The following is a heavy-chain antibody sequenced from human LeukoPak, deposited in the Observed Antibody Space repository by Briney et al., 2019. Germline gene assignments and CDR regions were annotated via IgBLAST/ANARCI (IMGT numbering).Heavy chain of an antibody. J-gene: IGHJ4*02. V-gene: IGHV5-51*01. D-gene: IGHD4-17*01. CDR1: GYNFTAYW. CDR2: IHPGNSDT. Sequence: GESLKISCKTSGYNFTAYWIGWVRQVPGKGLEWMGIIHPGNSDTKNSPSFQGQVTISADKSISTAYLQWSSLKASDTAMYYCARLGRTVTTSFLEYFDYWGQGTLVTVSS. CDR3: ARLGRTVTTSFLEYFDY.